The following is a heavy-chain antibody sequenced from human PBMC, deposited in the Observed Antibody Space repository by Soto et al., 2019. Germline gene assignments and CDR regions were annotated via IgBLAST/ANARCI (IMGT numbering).Heavy chain of an antibody. Sequence: PSETLSLTCTVSGGSISSYYWSWIRQPPGKGLEWIGYIYYSGSTNYNPSLKSRVTISVDTSKNQFSLKLSSVTAADTAVYYCARAFRYNWNDCCWFDPWGQGTLVTVSS. D-gene: IGHD1-20*01. CDR3: ARAFRYNWNDCCWFDP. V-gene: IGHV4-59*01. J-gene: IGHJ5*02. CDR1: GGSISSYY. CDR2: IYYSGST.